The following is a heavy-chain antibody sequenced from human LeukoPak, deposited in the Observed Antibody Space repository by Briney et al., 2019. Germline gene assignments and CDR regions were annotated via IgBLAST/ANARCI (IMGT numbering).Heavy chain of an antibody. CDR1: GFTFSSYA. Sequence: PGGSLRLSCAASGFTFSSYAMSWVRQAPGKGLEWVSAISGSGGSTYYADSVKGRFTISRDNSKNTLYLQMNSLRAEDTAVYYCAKRPDLGLYYYYYMDVWGKGTTVTVSS. V-gene: IGHV3-23*01. CDR3: AKRPDLGLYYYYYMDV. CDR2: ISGSGGST. D-gene: IGHD1-14*01. J-gene: IGHJ6*03.